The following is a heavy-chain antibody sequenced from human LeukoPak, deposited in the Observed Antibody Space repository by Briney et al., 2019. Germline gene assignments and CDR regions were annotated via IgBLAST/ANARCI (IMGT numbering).Heavy chain of an antibody. Sequence: GGSLRLSCVASGFTVSSNYMSWVRQAPGKGLEWVSVIYSGGSTYYADSVQGRFTISRDNSKNTLYLQMNSLRAEDTAVYYCASGSGSYRTPYYYMDVWGTGTTVTVSS. V-gene: IGHV3-53*01. CDR1: GFTVSSNY. D-gene: IGHD3-10*01. CDR2: IYSGGST. J-gene: IGHJ6*03. CDR3: ASGSGSYRTPYYYMDV.